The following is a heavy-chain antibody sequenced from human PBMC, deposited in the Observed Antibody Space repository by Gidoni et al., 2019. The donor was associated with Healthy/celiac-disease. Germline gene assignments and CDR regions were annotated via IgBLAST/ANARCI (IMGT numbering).Heavy chain of an antibody. CDR2: INHSGST. CDR3: ASSLRRGGSKKWELRRGLDY. J-gene: IGHJ4*02. Sequence: QVQLQQWGAGLLKPSETLSLTCAVYGGSFSGYYWRWIRQPPGKGLEWIGEINHSGSTNYHPSLKSRVTISVDTSKNQFSLKLSSVTAADTAVYYCASSLRRGGSKKWELRRGLDYWGQGTLVTVSS. CDR1: GGSFSGYY. V-gene: IGHV4-34*01. D-gene: IGHD1-26*01.